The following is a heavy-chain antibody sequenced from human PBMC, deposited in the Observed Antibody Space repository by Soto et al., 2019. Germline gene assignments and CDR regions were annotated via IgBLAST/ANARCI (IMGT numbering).Heavy chain of an antibody. CDR2: ISAYNGNT. Sequence: ASVKVSCKASGYTFTSYGISWVRQAPGQGLEWMGWISAYNGNTNYAQKLQGRVTMTTDTSTSTAYMELRSLRSEDTAVYYCSFHYCISSSCYYYYYYSMDVWGQGTTVTVSS. D-gene: IGHD2-2*01. J-gene: IGHJ6*02. CDR1: GYTFTSYG. V-gene: IGHV1-18*01. CDR3: SFHYCISSSCYYYYYYSMDV.